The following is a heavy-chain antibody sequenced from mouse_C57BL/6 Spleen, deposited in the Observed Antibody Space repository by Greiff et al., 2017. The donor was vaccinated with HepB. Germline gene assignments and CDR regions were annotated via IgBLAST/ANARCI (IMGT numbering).Heavy chain of an antibody. Sequence: EVQRVESGGGLVKPGGSLKLSCAASGFTFSSYAMSWVRQTPEKRLEWVATISDGGSYTYYPDNVKGRFTISRDNAKNNLYLQMSHLKSEDTAMYYCARERLRGFAYWGQGTLVTVSA. D-gene: IGHD2-4*01. CDR1: GFTFSSYA. V-gene: IGHV5-4*01. J-gene: IGHJ3*01. CDR2: ISDGGSYT. CDR3: ARERLRGFAY.